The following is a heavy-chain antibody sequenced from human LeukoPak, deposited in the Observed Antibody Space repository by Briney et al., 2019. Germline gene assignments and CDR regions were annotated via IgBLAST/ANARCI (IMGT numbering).Heavy chain of an antibody. CDR1: GFTFSSYS. D-gene: IGHD2-2*01. CDR2: ISSSSSTI. Sequence: GGSLRLSCAASGFTFSSYSMNWVRQAPGKGLEWVSYISSSSSTIYYADSVKGRFTISRDNAKNSLYLQMNSLRAEDTAVYYCARVGCSSTSCYYYYMDVWGKGTTVTVSS. V-gene: IGHV3-48*01. J-gene: IGHJ6*03. CDR3: ARVGCSSTSCYYYYMDV.